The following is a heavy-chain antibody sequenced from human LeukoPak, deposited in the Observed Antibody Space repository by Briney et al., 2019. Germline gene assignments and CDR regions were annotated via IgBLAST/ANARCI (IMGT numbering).Heavy chain of an antibody. Sequence: GESLRLSCAASGFTFNNYWLHWVRHVPGKGLMWVSRINGDGNNVNYADSVKGRFTISRDNSKNTLYLQMNSLRAEDTAVYYCAKGRSGYFDYWGQGTLVTVSS. CDR3: AKGRSGYFDY. CDR2: INGDGNNV. D-gene: IGHD3-10*01. J-gene: IGHJ4*02. CDR1: GFTFNNYW. V-gene: IGHV3-74*01.